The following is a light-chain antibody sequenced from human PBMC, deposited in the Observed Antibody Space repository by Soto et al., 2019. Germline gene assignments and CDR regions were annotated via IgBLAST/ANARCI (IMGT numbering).Light chain of an antibody. CDR2: DAS. CDR1: QTVSNNY. J-gene: IGKJ2*01. CDR3: QHYGTSPGYT. Sequence: EIVLTQSPGTLSLSPGERATLSCRASQTVSNNYLAWYQQKAGQAPRLLIYDASSRATGIPDRFSGRGSGTDFTLTISRLEPEDFAVYYCQHYGTSPGYTFGQGTQLEIK. V-gene: IGKV3-20*01.